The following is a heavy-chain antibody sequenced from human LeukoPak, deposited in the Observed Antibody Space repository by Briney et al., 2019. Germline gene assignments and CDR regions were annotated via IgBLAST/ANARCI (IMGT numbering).Heavy chain of an antibody. Sequence: GGSLRLSCAASGFTFSTYVMSWVRQAPGKGLEWVSGISGSGDNTCYADSVKCRFTISRDNSKNTVYLQMNSLRDEDTAVYYCAKGSGYDTDFDYWGQGTLVSVSS. V-gene: IGHV3-23*01. CDR2: ISGSGDNT. CDR1: GFTFSTYV. CDR3: AKGSGYDTDFDY. D-gene: IGHD5-12*01. J-gene: IGHJ4*02.